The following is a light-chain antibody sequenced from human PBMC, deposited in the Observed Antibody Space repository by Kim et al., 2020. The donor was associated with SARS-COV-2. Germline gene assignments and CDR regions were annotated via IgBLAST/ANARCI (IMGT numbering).Light chain of an antibody. CDR2: GKI. CDR1: SLRVYF. Sequence: LGQTVRITRQGDSLRVYFATWYQQKAGQAPVLLIYGKIRRPSGIPDRFSGSSSGDTATLTITGAQAEDEADYYCNSRDTSGDHWVFGGGTQLTVL. CDR3: NSRDTSGDHWV. V-gene: IGLV3-19*01. J-gene: IGLJ3*02.